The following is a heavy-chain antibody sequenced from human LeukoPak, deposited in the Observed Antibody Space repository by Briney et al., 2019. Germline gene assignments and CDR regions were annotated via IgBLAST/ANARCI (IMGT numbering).Heavy chain of an antibody. CDR3: ARESRRYDSSGYYSPCDAFDI. CDR1: GGSISSGSYY. Sequence: NPSETLSLTCTVSGGSISSGSYYWSWIRQPAGKGLEWIGRIYTSGSTNYNPSLKSRVTISVATSKNQFSLKLSSVTAADLAVYYWARESRRYDSSGYYSPCDAFDIWGQGTMVIVSS. J-gene: IGHJ3*02. V-gene: IGHV4-61*02. CDR2: IYTSGST. D-gene: IGHD3-22*01.